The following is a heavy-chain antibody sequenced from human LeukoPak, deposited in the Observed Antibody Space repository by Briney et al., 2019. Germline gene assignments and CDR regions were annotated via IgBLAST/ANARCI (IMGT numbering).Heavy chain of an antibody. CDR1: GGSISSYY. CDR2: IYYSGST. CDR3: ARAMYSGSYYYYYGMDV. J-gene: IGHJ6*02. Sequence: SETLSLTCTVSGGSISSYYWSWIRQPPGKGLEWIWYIYYSGSTNYNPSLKSRVTISVDTSKNQFSLKLSSVTAADTAVYYCARAMYSGSYYYYYGMDVWGQGTTVTVSS. D-gene: IGHD1-26*01. V-gene: IGHV4-59*01.